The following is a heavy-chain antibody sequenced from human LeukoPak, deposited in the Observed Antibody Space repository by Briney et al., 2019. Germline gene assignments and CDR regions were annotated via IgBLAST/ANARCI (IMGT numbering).Heavy chain of an antibody. CDR1: RFTFSNYA. J-gene: IGHJ5*02. D-gene: IGHD2-2*01. Sequence: GGSLRLSCAASRFTFSNYAMSWVRQAPGKGLEWVSSIRDSAYRTYYADSVKGRFTISRDNSKNTLYLQMNSLRAEDTAVYYCARGTHTSWWADPWGQGTLVTVSS. V-gene: IGHV3-23*01. CDR3: ARGTHTSWWADP. CDR2: IRDSAYRT.